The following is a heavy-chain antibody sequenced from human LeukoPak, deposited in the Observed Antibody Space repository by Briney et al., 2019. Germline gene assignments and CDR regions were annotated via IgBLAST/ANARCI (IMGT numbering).Heavy chain of an antibody. V-gene: IGHV3-23*01. Sequence: PEGSLRLSCAASGFTFSSYAMSWVRQAPGKGLEWVSAISGSGGSTYYADSVKGRFTISRDNSKNTLCLQMNSLRAEDTAVYYCAKVRQAAAGRLDYWGQGTLVTVSS. D-gene: IGHD6-13*01. CDR3: AKVRQAAAGRLDY. CDR2: ISGSGGST. J-gene: IGHJ4*02. CDR1: GFTFSSYA.